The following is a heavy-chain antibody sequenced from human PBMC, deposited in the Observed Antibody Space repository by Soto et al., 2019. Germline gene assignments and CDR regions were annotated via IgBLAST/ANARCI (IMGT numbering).Heavy chain of an antibody. J-gene: IGHJ4*02. CDR1: GFSLSSTRMA. CDR3: AHIVVAGLGYYFDY. V-gene: IGHV2-5*02. Sequence: QITLKESGPPLVKPTQPLTLTCTFSGFSLSSTRMAVGWIRQPPGKALEWLALIYWDDDKRYSPFLKSRLTSTKDTSKNQVVLTMSNMDPVDTARYYCAHIVVAGLGYYFDYWGQGTLVTVSS. D-gene: IGHD6-19*01. CDR2: IYWDDDK.